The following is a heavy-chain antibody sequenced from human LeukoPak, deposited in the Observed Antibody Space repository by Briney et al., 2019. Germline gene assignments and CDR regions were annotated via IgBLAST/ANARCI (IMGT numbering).Heavy chain of an antibody. D-gene: IGHD3-22*01. Sequence: GGSLRLSCAASGFTFRSYWMSWVRQAPGKGLEWVANIKQDGSEKYYVDSVKGRFTISRDNAKNSLYLQMNSLRAEDTAVYYCVLKWLNHAGRFWGQGTLVTVSS. V-gene: IGHV3-7*01. CDR2: IKQDGSEK. CDR1: GFTFRSYW. J-gene: IGHJ4*02. CDR3: VLKWLNHAGRF.